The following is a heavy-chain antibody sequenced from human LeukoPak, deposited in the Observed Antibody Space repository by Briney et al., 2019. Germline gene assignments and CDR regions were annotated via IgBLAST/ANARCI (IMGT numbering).Heavy chain of an antibody. J-gene: IGHJ4*02. Sequence: EAGGSLRLSCAASGFTFTSYTMNWVRQAPKKGLEWVPSISGSGDNTYYADSVRGRFTISRDNSKNTVYLQMNFLGEEDTAVYYCAKASQWLYYFQSWGQGTLVTVSS. D-gene: IGHD2/OR15-2a*01. CDR1: GFTFTSYT. V-gene: IGHV3-23*01. CDR2: ISGSGDNT. CDR3: AKASQWLYYFQS.